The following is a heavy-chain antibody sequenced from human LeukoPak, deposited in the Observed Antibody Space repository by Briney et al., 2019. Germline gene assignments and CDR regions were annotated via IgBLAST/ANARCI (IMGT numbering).Heavy chain of an antibody. CDR2: IGSGSGGTT. Sequence: GGSLRLSCAASRFTFSSYAMRWVRQAPGKGLEWVSAIGSGSGGTTIYADTVKGRFTITRDNSKNTLYLQMSSLRDEDTAVYYCAKKYESGRGVPYGMDVWGQGTTVTVSS. D-gene: IGHD3-10*01. V-gene: IGHV3-23*01. CDR3: AKKYESGRGVPYGMDV. CDR1: RFTFSSYA. J-gene: IGHJ6*02.